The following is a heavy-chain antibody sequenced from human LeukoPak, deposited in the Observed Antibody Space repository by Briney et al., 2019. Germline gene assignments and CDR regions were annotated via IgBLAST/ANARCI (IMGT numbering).Heavy chain of an antibody. J-gene: IGHJ4*02. CDR1: GFTFSSYE. V-gene: IGHV3-48*03. D-gene: IGHD3-10*01. CDR2: ISTGGTNK. CDR3: ARSRGSVEY. Sequence: PGXSLRLSCAASGFTFSSYEMNWVRQAPGKGLEWVSFISTGGTNKYYADSVRGRFTISRDNAKNSLYLQMNSLRAEDRAVYYCARSRGSVEYWGQGTLVTVSS.